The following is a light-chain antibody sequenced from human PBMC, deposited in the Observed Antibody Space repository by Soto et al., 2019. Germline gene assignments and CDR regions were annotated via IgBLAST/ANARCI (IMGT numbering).Light chain of an antibody. V-gene: IGKV3D-20*01. CDR2: DGS. J-gene: IGKJ4*01. CDR3: QQYDNSAPLS. Sequence: EIVLTQSPATLSLSPGDRATLSCGASQSVRSSYVAWYQQKAGLAPRLLNYDGSSRGSGIPDRFSGSGSGTYFTLTIGRLEPEYFALYYCQQYDNSAPLSFGGGTNVEMK. CDR1: QSVRSSY.